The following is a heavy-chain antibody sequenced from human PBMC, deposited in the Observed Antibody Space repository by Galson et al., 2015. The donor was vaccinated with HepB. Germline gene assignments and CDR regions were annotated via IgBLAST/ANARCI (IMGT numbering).Heavy chain of an antibody. Sequence: LRLSCAASGFTFSSYAMSWVRQAPGKGLQWVSGISGSGGSTYYADSVKGRFTISRDNSKNRLYLQMNSLRAEDTAVYYCAKASGADSKYVNYYYYNGMDVWGQGTTVTVSS. J-gene: IGHJ6*02. CDR2: ISGSGGST. V-gene: IGHV3-23*01. CDR3: AKASGADSKYVNYYYYNGMDV. CDR1: GFTFSSYA. D-gene: IGHD4-11*01.